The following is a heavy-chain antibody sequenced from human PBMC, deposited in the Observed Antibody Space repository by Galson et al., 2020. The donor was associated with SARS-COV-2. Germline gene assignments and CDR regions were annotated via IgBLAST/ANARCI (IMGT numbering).Heavy chain of an antibody. V-gene: IGHV1-8*01. Sequence: ASVKVSCKASGYTFTSYDINWVRQATGQGLEWMGWMNPNSGNTGYAQKFQGRVTMTRNTSISTAYMELSSLRSEDTAVYYCAREPSSSWYYYYYYYMDVWGKGTTVTVSS. D-gene: IGHD6-13*01. CDR3: AREPSSSWYYYYYYYMDV. CDR2: MNPNSGNT. CDR1: GYTFTSYD. J-gene: IGHJ6*03.